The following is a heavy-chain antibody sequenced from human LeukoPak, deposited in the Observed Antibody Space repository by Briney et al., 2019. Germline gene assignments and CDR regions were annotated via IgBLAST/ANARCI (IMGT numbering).Heavy chain of an antibody. Sequence: GGSLRLSCAASGFTFSSYSMNWVRQAPGKGLEWVSSISSSSSYIYYADSVKGRFTISRDNAKNSLYLQMNSLRAEDTAVYYCARGGRACSSTSCFLDYWGQGTLVTVSS. CDR3: ARGGRACSSTSCFLDY. J-gene: IGHJ4*02. D-gene: IGHD2-2*01. V-gene: IGHV3-21*01. CDR1: GFTFSSYS. CDR2: ISSSSSYI.